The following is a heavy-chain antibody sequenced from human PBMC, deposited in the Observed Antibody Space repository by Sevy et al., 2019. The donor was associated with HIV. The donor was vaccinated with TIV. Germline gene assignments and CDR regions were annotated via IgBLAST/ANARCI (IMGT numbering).Heavy chain of an antibody. Sequence: ASVKVSCKASGYTFINHAINWVRQAPGQGLEWMGYINTYRGNSTFAQGFTGRFVLSVDASVSTAYLQITSLTNDDTAVYYCTRKHGFCSGGKCCHYGMDAWGQGTKVTVS. CDR1: GYTFINHA. D-gene: IGHD2-15*01. J-gene: IGHJ6*02. CDR2: INTYRGNS. CDR3: TRKHGFCSGGKCCHYGMDA. V-gene: IGHV7-4-1*02.